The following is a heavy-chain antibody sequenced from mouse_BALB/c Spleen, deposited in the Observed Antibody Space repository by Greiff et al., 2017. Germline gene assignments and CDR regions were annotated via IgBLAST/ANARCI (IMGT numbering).Heavy chain of an antibody. D-gene: IGHD2-14*01. CDR1: GFNIKDTY. J-gene: IGHJ2*01. CDR2: IDPANGNT. V-gene: IGHV14-3*02. CDR3: ARRKGYSVDY. Sequence: EVQLQQSGAELVKPGASVKSSCTASGFNIKDTYMHWVKQRPEQGLEWIGRIDPANGNTKYDPKFQGKATITADTSSNTAYLQLSSLTSEDTAVYYCARRKGYSVDYWGQGTTLTVSS.